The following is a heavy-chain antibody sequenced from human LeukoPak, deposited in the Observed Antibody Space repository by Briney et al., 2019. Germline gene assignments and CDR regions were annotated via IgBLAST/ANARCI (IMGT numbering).Heavy chain of an antibody. J-gene: IGHJ4*02. CDR1: GFTFDDYA. CDR2: ISGDGGTT. CDR3: ARSLPDYFDY. Sequence: GGSLRLSCAASGFTFDDYAMHWVRQAPGKGLEWVSLISGDGGTTYSADSVKGRFTISRDNSKNSLYVQMNSLRTEYTALYYCARSLPDYFDYWGQGTLVTVSS. V-gene: IGHV3-43*02.